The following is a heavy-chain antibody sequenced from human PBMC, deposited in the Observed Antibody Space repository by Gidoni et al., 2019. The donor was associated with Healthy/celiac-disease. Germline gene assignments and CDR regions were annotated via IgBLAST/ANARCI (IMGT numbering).Heavy chain of an antibody. CDR2: INHSGST. V-gene: IGHV4-34*01. D-gene: IGHD2-15*01. Sequence: QVQLQQWGAGLLRPSETLSLTCAVYGRSFSGYYWSWIRQPPGKGLEWIGEINHSGSTNYNPSLKSRVTISVDTSKNQFSLKLSSGTAADTAVYYCARESPYCSGGSCYQGLGYWGQGTLVTVSS. CDR1: GRSFSGYY. CDR3: ARESPYCSGGSCYQGLGY. J-gene: IGHJ4*02.